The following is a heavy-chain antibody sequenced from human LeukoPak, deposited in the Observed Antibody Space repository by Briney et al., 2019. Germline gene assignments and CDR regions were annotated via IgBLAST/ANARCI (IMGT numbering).Heavy chain of an antibody. CDR2: IQFDESSK. D-gene: IGHD3-22*01. CDR1: GFNFRTYG. J-gene: IGHJ4*02. Sequence: GGSLRRSCAASGFNFRTYGMHWVRQAPGKGLEWVAFIQFDESSKNYADSVKGRFTISRDNSKNTVYLQVNSLRAEDTAAYYCAKEDGTVVVSTFGDWGQGTLVTVSS. V-gene: IGHV3-30*02. CDR3: AKEDGTVVVSTFGD.